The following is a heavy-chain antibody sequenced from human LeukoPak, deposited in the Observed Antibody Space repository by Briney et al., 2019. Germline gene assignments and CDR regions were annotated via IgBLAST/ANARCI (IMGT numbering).Heavy chain of an antibody. CDR2: IIPIFGTA. D-gene: IGHD3-22*01. CDR3: ARVPRITMIVVAVDAFDI. Sequence: SSVKVSCKASGGTFSSYAISWVRQAPGQGLEWMGGIIPIFGTANYAQKFQGRVTITADESTSTAYMELSSLRSEDTAVYYCARVPRITMIVVAVDAFDIWGPGTMVTVSS. CDR1: GGTFSSYA. J-gene: IGHJ3*02. V-gene: IGHV1-69*13.